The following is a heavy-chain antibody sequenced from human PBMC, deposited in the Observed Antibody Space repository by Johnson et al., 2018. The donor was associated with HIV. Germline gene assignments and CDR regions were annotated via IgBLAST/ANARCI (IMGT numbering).Heavy chain of an antibody. V-gene: IGHV3-7*01. CDR3: ARPYSESIYAAFSI. D-gene: IGHD2/OR15-2a*01. CDR2: IKQDGNKR. J-gene: IGHJ3*02. CDR1: GFNFTNYW. Sequence: VQLVEYGGGLAQPGGSLKVSCAASGFNFTNYWMSWVRQAPGKGLEWVANIKQDGNKRNYVGSVRGRFTISRDNAENLLTLQMNSLGAEDTAVYYCARPYSESIYAAFSIWGQGTMVTVSS.